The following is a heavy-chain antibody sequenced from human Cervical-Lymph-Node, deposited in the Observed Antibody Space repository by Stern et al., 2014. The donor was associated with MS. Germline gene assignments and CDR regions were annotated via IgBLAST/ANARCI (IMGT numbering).Heavy chain of an antibody. CDR2: IKWNSDTI. V-gene: IGHV3-9*01. Sequence: EVQLVESGGGLVQPGGSLRLSRATSGFTFDDSVMHWGRQAPGKGLEGGSGIKWNSDTIGYADSVKGRFTISRDNAKNSLYLQMNSPRLEDTALYYCAKDVRALSYYYYGMDVWGQGTTVTVS. CDR3: AKDVRALSYYYYGMDV. CDR1: GFTFDDSV. J-gene: IGHJ6*02.